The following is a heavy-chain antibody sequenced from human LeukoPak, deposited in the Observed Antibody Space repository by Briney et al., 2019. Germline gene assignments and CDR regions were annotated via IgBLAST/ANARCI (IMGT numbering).Heavy chain of an antibody. V-gene: IGHV4-39*01. CDR2: IYYSGST. Sequence: SETPSLTCTVSGGSISSSSYYWGWIRQPPGKGLEWIGSIYYSGSTYYNPSLKSRVTISVDTSKNQFSLKLSSVTAADTAVYYCARQVAVAGINWFVPWGQGTLVTVSS. D-gene: IGHD6-19*01. J-gene: IGHJ5*02. CDR3: ARQVAVAGINWFVP. CDR1: GGSISSSSYY.